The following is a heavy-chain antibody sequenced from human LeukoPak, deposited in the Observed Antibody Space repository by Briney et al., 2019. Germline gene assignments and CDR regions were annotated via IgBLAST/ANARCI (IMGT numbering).Heavy chain of an antibody. CDR1: GFTFSSYA. V-gene: IGHV3-23*01. J-gene: IGHJ6*02. Sequence: GGSLRLSCAASGFTFSSYAMSWVRQAPGKGLEWVSAISGSGGSTYYADSVKGRFTISRDNSKNTLYLQMNSLRAEDTAVYYCAKDHVAGDGYYYYGMDVWGQGTTVTVSS. CDR2: ISGSGGST. CDR3: AKDHVAGDGYYYYGMDV.